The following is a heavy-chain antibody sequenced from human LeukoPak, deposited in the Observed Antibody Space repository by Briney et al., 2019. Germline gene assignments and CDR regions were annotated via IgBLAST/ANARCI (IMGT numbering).Heavy chain of an antibody. Sequence: GGSLRLSCAASGFTFNSYSMNWVRQAPGKGLEWVGRIKSKTDGGTTDYAAPVRGRFTISRDDSKNTLYLQMNSLKTEDTAVYYCSGGWYEFDPWGQGTLVTVSS. D-gene: IGHD6-19*01. CDR2: IKSKTDGGTT. CDR3: SGGWYEFDP. CDR1: GFTFNSYS. V-gene: IGHV3-15*07. J-gene: IGHJ5*02.